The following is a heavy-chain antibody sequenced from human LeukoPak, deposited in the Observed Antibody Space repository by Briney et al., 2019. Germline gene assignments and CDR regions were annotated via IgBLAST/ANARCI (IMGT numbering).Heavy chain of an antibody. J-gene: IGHJ4*02. D-gene: IGHD4-11*01. V-gene: IGHV3-7*01. Sequence: PGGSLRLSCAASGFTFSSYWMSWVRQAPGKGLEWVANIKQDGSEKYYVDSVKGRFTISRDNAKNSLYLQMNSLRAEDTAVYYCARVVTTGDYEFDYWGQGTLVTVSS. CDR1: GFTFSSYW. CDR3: ARVVTTGDYEFDY. CDR2: IKQDGSEK.